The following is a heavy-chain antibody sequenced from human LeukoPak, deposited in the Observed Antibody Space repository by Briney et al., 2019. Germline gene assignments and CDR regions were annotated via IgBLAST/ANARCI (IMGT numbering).Heavy chain of an antibody. CDR1: GFTFSSYG. CDR3: TRTGNLAVAGDY. V-gene: IGHV3-7*01. CDR2: MKGDGSDK. J-gene: IGHJ4*02. D-gene: IGHD6-19*01. Sequence: PGGSLRLSCAASGFTFSSYGMHWVRQAPGKGLEWVANMKGDGSDKYYVDSVKGRFTISRDNAKNSLYLQMNSLRVEDTALYYYTRTGNLAVAGDYWGQGTLVTVSS.